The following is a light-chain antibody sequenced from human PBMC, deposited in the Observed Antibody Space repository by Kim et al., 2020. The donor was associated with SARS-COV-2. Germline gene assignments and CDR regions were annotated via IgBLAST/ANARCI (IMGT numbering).Light chain of an antibody. CDR2: WAS. Sequence: ATYNCKSSQSILYKAKNKNQVAGEQKKPGRPPELLVNWASTRESGVPDRFSGSESGTDVTLNISSRQAEDVAVYYCQQYYTTPPTFGGGTKVDIK. J-gene: IGKJ4*01. V-gene: IGKV4-1*01. CDR3: QQYYTTPPT. CDR1: QSILYKAKNKNQ.